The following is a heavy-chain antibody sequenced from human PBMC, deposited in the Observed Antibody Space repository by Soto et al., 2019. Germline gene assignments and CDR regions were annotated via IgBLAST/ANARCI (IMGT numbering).Heavy chain of an antibody. CDR2: ISGSGDNT. J-gene: IGHJ4*02. V-gene: IGHV3-23*01. D-gene: IGHD3-3*01. CDR1: GFTFSNYA. CDR3: AKGREWVTLPTFDY. Sequence: GGSLRLSCAASGFTFSNYAMSWVRQGPGKGLEWVSSISGSGDNTYFADSVKGRFTISRDNSKHTLYLQMNSLRAEDTAVYYCAKGREWVTLPTFDYWGQVTLVTVYS.